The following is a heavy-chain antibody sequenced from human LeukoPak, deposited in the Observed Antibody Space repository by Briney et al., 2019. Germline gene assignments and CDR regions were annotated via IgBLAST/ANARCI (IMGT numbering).Heavy chain of an antibody. CDR3: ARDLRGAVAAAGTINDEIDY. J-gene: IGHJ4*02. CDR1: GYTFTSYY. CDR2: INPSGGNT. Sequence: ASVKVSCKVSGYTFTSYYMHWVRQAPGQGLEWMGLINPSGGNTRYAQKFQGRVTMTRDTSTSTVYMELSSLRSEDTAVYYCARDLRGAVAAAGTINDEIDYWGQGTLVTVSS. V-gene: IGHV1-46*01. D-gene: IGHD6-13*01.